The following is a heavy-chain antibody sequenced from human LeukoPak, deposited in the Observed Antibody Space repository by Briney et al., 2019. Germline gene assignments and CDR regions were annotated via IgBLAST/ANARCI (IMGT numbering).Heavy chain of an antibody. V-gene: IGHV4-31*03. CDR1: GGSISSGGYY. CDR3: VVAATNNWFDP. J-gene: IGHJ5*02. CDR2: IYYSGST. D-gene: IGHD2-15*01. Sequence: SETLSLTCTVSGGSISSGGYYWSWIRQHPGKGLEWIGYIYYSGSTYYNPSLKSRVTTSVDTSKNQFSLKLSSVTAADTAVYYCVVAATNNWFDPWGQGTLVTVSS.